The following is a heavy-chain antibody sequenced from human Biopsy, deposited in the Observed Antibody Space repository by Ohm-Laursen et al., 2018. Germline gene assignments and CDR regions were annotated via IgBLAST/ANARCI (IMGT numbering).Heavy chain of an antibody. V-gene: IGHV4-39*01. D-gene: IGHD3-22*01. Sequence: PSQTLSLTCAVSGGSISNNNYYWGWIRQPPGKGLEWIGSIFYRGSTHYKPSLKGRVNISVDTSKNPFSLKLNSVTAADTAVYYCARDYDTSGYYYVSWGQGTLVTVSS. J-gene: IGHJ5*02. CDR2: IFYRGST. CDR1: GGSISNNNYY. CDR3: ARDYDTSGYYYVS.